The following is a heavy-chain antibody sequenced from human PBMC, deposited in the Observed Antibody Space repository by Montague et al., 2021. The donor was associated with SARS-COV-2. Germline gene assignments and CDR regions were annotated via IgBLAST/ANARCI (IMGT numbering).Heavy chain of an antibody. CDR2: IYHTGIT. D-gene: IGHD3/OR15-3a*01. J-gene: IGHJ4*02. Sequence: SETLSLTCTVTGDSISSTVYYWGWMRQPPGKRLEWIGTIYHTGITHYNSSLKSRVTLSVDTSKNQLSLNVTSVTAADTAVYFCVRVAWFWKLSLADYGGQGTLVAVPS. V-gene: IGHV4-39*07. CDR3: VRVAWFWKLSLADY. CDR1: GDSISSTVYY.